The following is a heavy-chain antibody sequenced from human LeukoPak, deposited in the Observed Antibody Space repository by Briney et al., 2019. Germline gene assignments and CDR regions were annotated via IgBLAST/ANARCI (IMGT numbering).Heavy chain of an antibody. Sequence: GASVKVSCKASGYTFTSYGISWVRQAPGQGLEWMGWISAYNGNTNYAQKLQGRVTMTTDTSTSTAYMELRSLRSDDTAVYYCARDVWAVAGSGNYYYGMDVWGQGTTVTVSS. CDR2: ISAYNGNT. D-gene: IGHD6-19*01. CDR1: GYTFTSYG. CDR3: ARDVWAVAGSGNYYYGMDV. J-gene: IGHJ6*02. V-gene: IGHV1-18*01.